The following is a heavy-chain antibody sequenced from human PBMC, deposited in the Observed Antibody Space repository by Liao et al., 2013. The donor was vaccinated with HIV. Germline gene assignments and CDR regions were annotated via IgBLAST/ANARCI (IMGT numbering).Heavy chain of an antibody. CDR2: VNHSGST. J-gene: IGHJ4*02. D-gene: IGHD3-10*01. CDR3: ARGLAIVRYYYDSGTSLDY. V-gene: IGHV4-34*02. CDR1: GGSLSGFY. Sequence: QVQLQQWGAGLLNPSETLSLTCAVYGGSLSGFYWSWLRQPPGKGLEWIGEVNHSGSTNYNPSLKSRVSISLDTSKNQFSLNLTSVTAADTAVYFCARGLAIVRYYYDSGTSLDYWGQGTLVTVSS.